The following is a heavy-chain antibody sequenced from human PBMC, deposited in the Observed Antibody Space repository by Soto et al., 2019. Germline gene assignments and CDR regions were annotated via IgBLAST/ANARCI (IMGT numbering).Heavy chain of an antibody. V-gene: IGHV1-8*01. CDR2: MNPNSGNT. CDR1: GYTFTSYD. Sequence: EASVKVSCKASGYTFTSYDINWVRQATGQGLEWMGWMNPNSGNTGYAQKFQGRVTMTRNTSISTAYSELSSLRSEDTAVYYGARGPGIAARPFDPWGQGTLVTVSS. J-gene: IGHJ5*02. D-gene: IGHD6-6*01. CDR3: ARGPGIAARPFDP.